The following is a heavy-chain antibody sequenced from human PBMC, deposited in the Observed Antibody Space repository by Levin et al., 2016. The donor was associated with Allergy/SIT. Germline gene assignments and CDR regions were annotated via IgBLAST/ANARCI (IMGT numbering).Heavy chain of an antibody. J-gene: IGHJ4*02. CDR3: ARESIAVAGPIDN. V-gene: IGHV4-31*03. CDR1: GGSISSGGYY. D-gene: IGHD6-13*01. Sequence: SETLSLTCTVSGGSISSGGYYWSWIRQHPGKGLEWIGYIYYSGGPYFNPSLKSRLSISLDTSKNQFSLKLSSVTAADTAVYYCARESIAVAGPIDNWGQGTLVTVSS. CDR2: IYYSGGP.